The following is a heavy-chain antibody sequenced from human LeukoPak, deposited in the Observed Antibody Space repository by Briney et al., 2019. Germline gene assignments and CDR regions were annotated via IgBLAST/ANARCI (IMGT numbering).Heavy chain of an antibody. CDR2: IYTSGST. D-gene: IGHD3-22*01. J-gene: IGHJ4*02. CDR3: ARKPLGYSSGYQYYFDY. V-gene: IGHV4-4*07. CDR1: GGSISNYY. Sequence: SETLSLTCTVSGGSISNYYWSWIRQPAGKGLEWIGHIYTSGSTNYNPSLKSRVTMSLDTSKNQFSLKLSSVTAADTAVYYCARKPLGYSSGYQYYFDYWGQGTLVTVSS.